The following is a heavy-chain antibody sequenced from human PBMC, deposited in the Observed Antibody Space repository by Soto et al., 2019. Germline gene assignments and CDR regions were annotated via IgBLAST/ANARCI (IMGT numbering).Heavy chain of an antibody. J-gene: IGHJ6*03. CDR2: ISGSGGST. Sequence: GGSLRLSCAASGFTFSSYAMSWVRQAPGKGLEWVSAISGSGGSTYYADSVKGRFTISRDNSKNTLYLQMNSLRAEDTVVYYCAKAIFRQLGYYYYMDVWGKGTTVTVSS. CDR3: AKAIFRQLGYYYYMDV. V-gene: IGHV3-23*01. D-gene: IGHD3-3*01. CDR1: GFTFSSYA.